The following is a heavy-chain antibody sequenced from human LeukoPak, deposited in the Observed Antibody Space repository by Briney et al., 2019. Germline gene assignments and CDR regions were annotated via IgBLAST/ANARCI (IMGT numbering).Heavy chain of an antibody. Sequence: SETLSLTCTVSGGSISSGSYYWSWIRQPAGKGLEWIGRIYTSGSTNYNPSLKSRFTISVDTSKNQFSLKLSSVTAADTAVYYCARGEVDDFWSGYFGGMDVWGQGTTVTVSS. V-gene: IGHV4-61*02. CDR3: ARGEVDDFWSGYFGGMDV. J-gene: IGHJ6*02. D-gene: IGHD3-3*01. CDR2: IYTSGST. CDR1: GGSISSGSYY.